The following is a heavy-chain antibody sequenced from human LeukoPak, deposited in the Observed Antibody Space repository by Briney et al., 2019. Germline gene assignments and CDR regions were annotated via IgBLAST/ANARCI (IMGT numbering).Heavy chain of an antibody. V-gene: IGHV4-59*01. D-gene: IGHD3-22*01. CDR3: ARYDSSGFYQYYFDY. Sequence: SETLSLTCSVSGGSISTYWWSWIRQSPGKGLEWIGNIFYSGYTNYNPSLKSRVTISVDTSKKQFSLKLTSVTAADTAVYYCARYDSSGFYQYYFDYWGLETLVTVSS. CDR2: IFYSGYT. CDR1: GGSISTYW. J-gene: IGHJ4*02.